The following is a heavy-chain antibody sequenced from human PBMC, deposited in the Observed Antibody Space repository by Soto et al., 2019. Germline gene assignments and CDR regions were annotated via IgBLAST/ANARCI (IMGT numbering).Heavy chain of an antibody. J-gene: IGHJ5*02. CDR3: APSMQLILDP. CDR2: INQDGSDK. CDR1: GFTFGIHW. V-gene: IGHV3-7*01. Sequence: EVQVVESGGGLVQPGGSLRLSCTASGFTFGIHWMTWVRQVPGKGLEWVANINQDGSDKYYVDSVKGRFIISRDNAKDQCYLKMNSLRAGARAVSNGAPSMQLILDPWGQEPRFTV. D-gene: IGHD2-8*01.